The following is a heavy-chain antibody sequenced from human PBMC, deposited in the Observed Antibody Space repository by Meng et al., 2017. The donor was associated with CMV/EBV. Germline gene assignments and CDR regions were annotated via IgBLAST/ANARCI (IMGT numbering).Heavy chain of an antibody. Sequence: ESLKISCASSGCTFSSYAMSWVRQAPGKGLEWVSAISGSGGSTYYADSVKCRFTISRDNSKNKLSLKVNCLRAEDTAVYYCAKGDRYCSSTSCYAHGMDVWGQGTTVTVSS. V-gene: IGHV3-23*01. D-gene: IGHD2-2*01. CDR2: ISGSGGST. CDR1: GCTFSSYA. J-gene: IGHJ6*02. CDR3: AKGDRYCSSTSCYAHGMDV.